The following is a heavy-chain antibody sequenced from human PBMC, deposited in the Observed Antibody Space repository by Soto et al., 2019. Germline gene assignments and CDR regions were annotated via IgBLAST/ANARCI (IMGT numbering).Heavy chain of an antibody. Sequence: EVQLVESGGGLVQPGGSLRLSCAASGFTFSSYWMSWVRQAPGKGLEWVANIKQDGSEKYYVDSVKGRFTISRDNAKNSLYLQMNSLRAEDTDVYYCESSPQNSARGAFDIWGQGTMVTVSS. CDR3: ESSPQNSARGAFDI. CDR1: GFTFSSYW. CDR2: IKQDGSEK. J-gene: IGHJ3*02. D-gene: IGHD6-13*01. V-gene: IGHV3-7*03.